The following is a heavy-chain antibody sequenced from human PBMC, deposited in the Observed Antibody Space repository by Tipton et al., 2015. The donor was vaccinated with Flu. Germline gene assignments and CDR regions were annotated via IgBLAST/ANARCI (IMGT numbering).Heavy chain of an antibody. CDR1: GFSFSGYW. J-gene: IGHJ4*02. Sequence: SLRLSCAASGFSFSGYWMHWVRQAPGQGLEWVARINSEGTSMHWADSVRGRFTISRDNAKNSLYLQMNSLRAEDTALYYCATLTGDDYWGQGDLVTVSS. V-gene: IGHV3-74*01. CDR2: INSEGTSM. D-gene: IGHD7-27*01. CDR3: ATLTGDDY.